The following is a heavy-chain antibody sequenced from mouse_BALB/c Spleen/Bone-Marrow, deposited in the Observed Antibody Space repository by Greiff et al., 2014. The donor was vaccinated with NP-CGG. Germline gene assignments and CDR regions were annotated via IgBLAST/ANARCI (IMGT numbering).Heavy chain of an antibody. CDR2: IWRVGST. Sequence: QVQLQQPGPSLVQPSQSLSITCTVSGFSLTSYGVHWVRQSPGKGLEWLGVIWRVGSTDYNAAFMSRLSITKGSSKSQVFFKMNSLQADDTAIYYCAKIDRYEAMDYWGQGTSVTVSP. J-gene: IGHJ4*01. CDR1: GFSLTSYG. V-gene: IGHV2-5-1*01. D-gene: IGHD2-14*01. CDR3: AKIDRYEAMDY.